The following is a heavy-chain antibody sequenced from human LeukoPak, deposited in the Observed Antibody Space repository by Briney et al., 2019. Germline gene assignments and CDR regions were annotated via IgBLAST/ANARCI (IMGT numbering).Heavy chain of an antibody. V-gene: IGHV4-30-4*08. CDR1: GGSVSSSSSY. CDR3: ARVSSTYGGPYYYYYMDV. J-gene: IGHJ6*03. Sequence: SETLSLTCTVSGGSVSSSSSYWGWIRQPPGKGLEWIGYIYYSGSSFYNPSLKSRVTISVDTSKNQFSLKLSSVTAADTAVYYCARVSSTYGGPYYYYYMDVWGEGTTVTVSS. D-gene: IGHD4/OR15-4a*01. CDR2: IYYSGSS.